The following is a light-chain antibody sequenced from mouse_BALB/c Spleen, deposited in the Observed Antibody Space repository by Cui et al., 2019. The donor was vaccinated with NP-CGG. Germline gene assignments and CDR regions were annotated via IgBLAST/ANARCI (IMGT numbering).Light chain of an antibody. J-gene: IGLJ1*01. Sequence: QAVVTQESALTTSPGETVTLTCRSSTGAVTTNANLVQEKPDHLFTGLIGGTNNRAPGVPARFSGSLIGDKAALTITGAQTEDEAIYFCALWYSNHWVFGGGTKLTVL. CDR2: GTN. V-gene: IGLV1*01. CDR3: ALWYSNHWV. CDR1: TGAVTTN.